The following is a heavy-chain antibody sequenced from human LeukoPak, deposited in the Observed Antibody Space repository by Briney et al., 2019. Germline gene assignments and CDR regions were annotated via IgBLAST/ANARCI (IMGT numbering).Heavy chain of an antibody. CDR1: GDPISSGGYW. CDR3: ARAPVATPSEFDY. V-gene: IGHV4-31*11. J-gene: IGHJ4*02. Sequence: SETLSLTCAVSGDPISSGGYWWSWIRQHPGKGPEWIGYISYGGKADYNPSLKSRVAISADTPKNQFSLKLSSTTAADTAVYYCARAPVATPSEFDYWGQGTLVTVSS. D-gene: IGHD5-12*01. CDR2: ISYGGKA.